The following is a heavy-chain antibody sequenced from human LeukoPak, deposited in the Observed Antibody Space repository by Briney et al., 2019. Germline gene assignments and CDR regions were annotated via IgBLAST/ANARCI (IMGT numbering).Heavy chain of an antibody. V-gene: IGHV4-61*02. Sequence: SETLSLTCTVSGGSISSGSYYWSWIRQPAGKGLEWIGRIYSSGSTNYNPSLKSRVTISLDTSKNQFSLKLSSVTAADTAVYYCARARYHTEMTYFRTVYYFDYWGQGTLVTVSS. J-gene: IGHJ4*02. CDR2: IYSSGST. CDR3: ARARYHTEMTYFRTVYYFDY. CDR1: GGSISSGSYY. D-gene: IGHD2-8*01.